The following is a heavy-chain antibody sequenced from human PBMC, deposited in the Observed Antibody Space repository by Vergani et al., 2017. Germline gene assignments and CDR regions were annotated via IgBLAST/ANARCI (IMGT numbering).Heavy chain of an antibody. J-gene: IGHJ4*02. V-gene: IGHV4-39*01. CDR1: GDSISSSSYY. CDR2: IYYSGST. D-gene: IGHD1-26*01. CDR3: ARHRGVGANDY. Sequence: QLQLQESGPGLVKPSETLSLTCTVSGDSISSSSYYWGWIRQPPGKGLEWIGSIYYSGSTYYNPSLKSRVTISVDTSKNQFSLKLSSVTAADTAVYYCARHRGVGANDYWGQGTLVTVSS.